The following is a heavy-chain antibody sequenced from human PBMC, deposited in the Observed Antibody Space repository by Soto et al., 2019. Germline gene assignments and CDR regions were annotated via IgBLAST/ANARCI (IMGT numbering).Heavy chain of an antibody. CDR3: ARGGTTVTTVATPNWFDP. J-gene: IGHJ5*02. D-gene: IGHD4-17*01. V-gene: IGHV4-59*12. CDR2: IYYSGST. Sequence: SETLSLTCTVSGGSISSYYWSWIRQPPGKGLEWIGYIYYSGSTNYNPSLKSRVTISVDTSKNQFSLKLSSVTAADTAVYYCARGGTTVTTVATPNWFDPWGQGTLVTVSS. CDR1: GGSISSYY.